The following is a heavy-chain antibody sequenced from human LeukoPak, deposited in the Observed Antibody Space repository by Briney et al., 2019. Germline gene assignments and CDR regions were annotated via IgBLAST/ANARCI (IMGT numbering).Heavy chain of an antibody. J-gene: IGHJ3*02. CDR1: GFTFSSYS. CDR2: ISSSSSYI. V-gene: IGHV3-21*01. D-gene: IGHD5-12*01. CDR3: ARDLIVATTPRPPDAFDI. Sequence: GGSLRLSCAASGFTFSSYSMNWVRQAPGKGLEWVSSISSSSSYIYYADSVKGRFTISRDNAKNSLYLQMNSLRAEDTAVYYCARDLIVATTPRPPDAFDIWGQGTMVTVSS.